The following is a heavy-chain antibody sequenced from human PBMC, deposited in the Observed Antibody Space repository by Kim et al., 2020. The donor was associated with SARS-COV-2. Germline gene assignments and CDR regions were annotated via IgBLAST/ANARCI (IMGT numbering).Heavy chain of an antibody. CDR3: ARDPSESSIRFLEWLPNYGMDV. V-gene: IGHV1-46*01. CDR2: INPSGGST. CDR1: GYTFTSYY. D-gene: IGHD3-3*01. J-gene: IGHJ6*02. Sequence: ASVKVSCKASGYTFTSYYMHWVRQAPGQGLEWMGIINPSGGSTSYAQKFQGRVTMTRDTSTSTVYMELSSLRSEDTAVYYCARDPSESSIRFLEWLPNYGMDVWGQGTTVTVSS.